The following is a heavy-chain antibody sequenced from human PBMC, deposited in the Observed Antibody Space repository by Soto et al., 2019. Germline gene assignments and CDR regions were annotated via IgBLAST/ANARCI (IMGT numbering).Heavy chain of an antibody. CDR3: ATEGAKTTWNFDY. J-gene: IGHJ4*02. Sequence: EVHLVETGGGLIQPGGSLRLSCAASGLSVSSSDMSWVRQASGKGLEWVSVIYSGGSTHDADSVKGRFTISRDNSKNTVHLQMNSLRVDDTAVYYCATEGAKTTWNFDYWGQGTVVTVSS. D-gene: IGHD1-1*01. CDR2: IYSGGST. V-gene: IGHV3-53*02. CDR1: GLSVSSSD.